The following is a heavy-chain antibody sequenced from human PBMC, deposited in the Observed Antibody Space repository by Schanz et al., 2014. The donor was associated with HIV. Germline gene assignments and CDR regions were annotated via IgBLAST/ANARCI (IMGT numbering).Heavy chain of an antibody. CDR1: GYTFKNYG. CDR3: AIDYYKTRAGVAFDF. J-gene: IGHJ3*01. D-gene: IGHD3-10*01. Sequence: QVQLVQSEGEVKKPGASVKVSCKNSGYTFKNYGISWLRQAPGQGLEWMAWISASSGDTQFAQKFQERVTMTTDTSTDVAYMELKNLRSDDTAVYFCAIDYYKTRAGVAFDFWGQGTLVVVSS. V-gene: IGHV1-18*01. CDR2: ISASSGDT.